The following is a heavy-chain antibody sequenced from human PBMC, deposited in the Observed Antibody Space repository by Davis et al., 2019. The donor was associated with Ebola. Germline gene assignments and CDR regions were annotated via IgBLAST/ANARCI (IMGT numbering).Heavy chain of an antibody. Sequence: ASVKVSCKASGYTFTSYDINWVRQATGQGLEWMGWMNPNSGNTGYAQKFQGRVTITRNTSISTAYMELSRLRSDDTAVYYCARSYNGYYYYGMDVWGQGTTVTVSS. J-gene: IGHJ6*02. CDR2: MNPNSGNT. CDR1: GYTFTSYD. V-gene: IGHV1-8*03. D-gene: IGHD2-2*02. CDR3: ARSYNGYYYYGMDV.